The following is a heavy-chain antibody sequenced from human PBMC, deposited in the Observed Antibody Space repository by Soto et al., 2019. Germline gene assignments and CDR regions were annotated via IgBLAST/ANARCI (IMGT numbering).Heavy chain of an antibody. CDR2: IYHSGSP. V-gene: IGHV4-4*02. CDR3: ATLPPRIVVALLPIPT. CDR1: GGSISSTNW. J-gene: IGHJ5*02. D-gene: IGHD2-21*01. Sequence: QVQLRESGPGLVKTSGTLSLTCAVSGGSISSTNWWTWVRQPPGKGLEWIGEIYHSGSPTYSPSFRGSAAISVDKSNNPITLRLRSVTAADSAVYYCATLPPRIVVALLPIPTWGQGIRVTVSS.